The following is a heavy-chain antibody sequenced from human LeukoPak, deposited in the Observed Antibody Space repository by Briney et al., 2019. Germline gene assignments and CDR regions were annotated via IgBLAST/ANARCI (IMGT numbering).Heavy chain of an antibody. J-gene: IGHJ4*02. CDR2: IDRGGST. CDR3: ARGPSSGPFDH. V-gene: IGHV3-53*01. D-gene: IGHD3-22*01. Sequence: GGSLRLSCAASGFTVSSIYMNWVRQAPGKGLEWVSVIDRGGSTYYADSVKGRFTISRDNSKNTLYLQRNSLRAEDTAVYYCARGPSSGPFDHWGQGTLVTVSS. CDR1: GFTVSSIY.